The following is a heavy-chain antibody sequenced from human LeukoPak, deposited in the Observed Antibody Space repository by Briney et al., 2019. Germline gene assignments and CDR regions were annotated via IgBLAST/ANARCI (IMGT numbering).Heavy chain of an antibody. CDR2: IYYSGST. CDR1: GGSISSGSYY. D-gene: IGHD5-12*01. J-gene: IGHJ6*03. V-gene: IGHV4-39*01. Sequence: PSETLSLTCTVSGGSISSGSYYWSWIRQPAGKGLEWIGRIYYSGSTYYNPSLKSRVTISVDTSKNQFSLKLSSVTAADTAVYYCARLSGLPYYMDVWGKGTTVTVSS. CDR3: ARLSGLPYYMDV.